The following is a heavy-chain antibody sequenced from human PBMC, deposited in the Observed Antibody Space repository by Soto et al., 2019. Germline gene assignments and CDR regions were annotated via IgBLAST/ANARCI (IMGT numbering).Heavy chain of an antibody. Sequence: PGGSLRLSCAASGFTVSSYGMHWVRQAPGKGLEWVSAISGSGGSTYYADSVKGRFTISRDNSKNTLYLQMNSLRAEDTAVYYCAKDRRWTGIGVVIIYYYYYGMDVWGQGTTVTVSS. J-gene: IGHJ6*02. D-gene: IGHD3-3*01. CDR3: AKDRRWTGIGVVIIYYYYYGMDV. CDR1: GFTVSSYG. V-gene: IGHV3-23*01. CDR2: ISGSGGST.